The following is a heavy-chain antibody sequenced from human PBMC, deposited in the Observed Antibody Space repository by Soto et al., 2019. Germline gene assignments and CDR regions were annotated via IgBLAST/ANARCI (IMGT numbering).Heavy chain of an antibody. Sequence: SETLSLTCTVSGGSISSYYWSWIRQPPGKGLEWIGYIYYSGSTNYNPSLKSRVTISVDTSKNQFSLKLSSVTAADTAVYYCARVGTGHDTSNYYGMDVWGQGTKVTVYS. D-gene: IGHD3-9*01. CDR2: IYYSGST. J-gene: IGHJ6*02. CDR1: GGSISSYY. V-gene: IGHV4-59*01. CDR3: ARVGTGHDTSNYYGMDV.